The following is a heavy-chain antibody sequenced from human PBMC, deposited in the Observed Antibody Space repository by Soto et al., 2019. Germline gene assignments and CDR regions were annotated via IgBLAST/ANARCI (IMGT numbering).Heavy chain of an antibody. V-gene: IGHV1-69*13. CDR1: GGTFSSYA. CDR3: APSVGSYYRKGYYYYGMDV. D-gene: IGHD3-10*01. CDR2: IIPIFGTA. J-gene: IGHJ6*02. Sequence: SVKVSCKASGGTFSSYAISWVRQAPGQGLEWMGGIIPIFGTANYAQKFQGRVTITADESTSTAYMELSSLRSEDTAVYYCAPSVGSYYRKGYYYYGMDVWGQGTTVTVSS.